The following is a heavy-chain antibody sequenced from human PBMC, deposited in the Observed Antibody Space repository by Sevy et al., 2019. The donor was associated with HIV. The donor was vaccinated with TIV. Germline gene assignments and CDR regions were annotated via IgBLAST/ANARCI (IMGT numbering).Heavy chain of an antibody. CDR1: GYTLTKLS. CDR3: AITKDYYDNSGYPFDY. J-gene: IGHJ4*02. V-gene: IGHV1-24*01. D-gene: IGHD3-22*01. CDR2: FDPEDGET. Sequence: ASVMVSCKVSGYTLTKLSMHWVRQAPGKGLEWMGTFDPEDGETIYAQKFQGRVTMTEDTSIDTAYMELSSLRSEDTAVFYCAITKDYYDNSGYPFDYWGQGTLVTVSS.